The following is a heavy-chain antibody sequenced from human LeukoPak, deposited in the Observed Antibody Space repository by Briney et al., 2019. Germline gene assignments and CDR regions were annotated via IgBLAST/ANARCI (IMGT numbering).Heavy chain of an antibody. V-gene: IGHV3-53*01. CDR1: GFTVSSNY. CDR3: ARDRGYSYGLAY. J-gene: IGHJ4*02. CDR2: IYSGGST. D-gene: IGHD5-18*01. Sequence: GGSLRLSCAASGFTVSSNYMSWVRQAPGKGLEWVSVIYSGGSTYYADSVKGRFTISRDNSKNTLYLQMNSLRAEDTAVYYCARDRGYSYGLAYWGQGTLVTVSS.